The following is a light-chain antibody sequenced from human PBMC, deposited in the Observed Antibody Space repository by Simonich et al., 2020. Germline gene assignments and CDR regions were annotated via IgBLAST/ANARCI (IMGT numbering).Light chain of an antibody. V-gene: IGKV3-15*01. CDR2: GAS. CDR1: QSVSRN. CDR3: QQYNNWPPLT. J-gene: IGKJ4*01. Sequence: EIVMTQSPATLSVSPGERATLSCRASQSVSRNLAWDQQKPGQAPRLLNYGASPRDTGIPARFSGSGSGTEFTLTISSLQSEDFAVYYCQQYNNWPPLTFGGGTKVEIK.